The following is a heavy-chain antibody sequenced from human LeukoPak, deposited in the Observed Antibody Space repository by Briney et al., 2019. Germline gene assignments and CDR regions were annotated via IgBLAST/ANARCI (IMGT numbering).Heavy chain of an antibody. CDR2: ISGSGNGFSI. D-gene: IGHD3-16*01. J-gene: IGHJ4*02. CDR1: GFVFSIYT. CDR3: VKDFGRVRGTPDS. V-gene: IGHV3-64D*06. Sequence: PGGSLRLSCSASGFVFSIYTMYWVRQTPGKGPEYVSTISGSGNGFSIYYADSVKGRFTISRDDSNSILYLQMNGLRSEDTAAYYCVKDFGRVRGTPDSWGQGTLVTVSS.